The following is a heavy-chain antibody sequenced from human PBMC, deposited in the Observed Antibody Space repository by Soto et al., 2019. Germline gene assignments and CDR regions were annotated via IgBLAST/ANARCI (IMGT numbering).Heavy chain of an antibody. J-gene: IGHJ4*02. CDR1: GFTVSNNY. V-gene: IGHV3-53*01. CDR2: IYSGGYT. CDR3: ATQPGGGGY. Sequence: EVQLVESGGGLIQPGGSLRLSCAVSGFTVSNNYMSWVRQAPGKGLEGVSVIYSGGYTAYGDSVKGRFTISRDNSKNNIILKINTPKAHDPAVYYGATQPGGGGYWGQGTLVTVSS. D-gene: IGHD3-10*01.